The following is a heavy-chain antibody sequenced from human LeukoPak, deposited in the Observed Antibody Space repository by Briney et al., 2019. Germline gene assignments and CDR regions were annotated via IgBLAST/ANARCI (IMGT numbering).Heavy chain of an antibody. CDR2: ISGSGGST. J-gene: IGHJ4*02. V-gene: IGHV3-23*01. Sequence: GGSLRLSCAASGFTFSSYVMSWVRQAPGKGLEWVSAISGSGGSTYYADSVKGRFTISRDNSKNALYMQMNSLRAEDTAVYYCAKSHDSSGSDYWGQGTLVTVSS. CDR1: GFTFSSYV. D-gene: IGHD3-22*01. CDR3: AKSHDSSGSDY.